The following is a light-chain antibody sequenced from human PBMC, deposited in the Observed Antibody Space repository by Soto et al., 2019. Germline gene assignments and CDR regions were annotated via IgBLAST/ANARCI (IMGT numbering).Light chain of an antibody. V-gene: IGKV3-20*01. CDR1: QSVSSSY. J-gene: IGKJ4*01. Sequence: EIVLKQSPGTLSLSPGERATLSCRASQSVSSSYLAWYQQKPGQAPRLLIYGASSRATGIPDRFSGSGSGTDFALTISRLEPEDFAVYYCQQYGSSPPKLTFGGGTKVDIK. CDR3: QQYGSSPPKLT. CDR2: GAS.